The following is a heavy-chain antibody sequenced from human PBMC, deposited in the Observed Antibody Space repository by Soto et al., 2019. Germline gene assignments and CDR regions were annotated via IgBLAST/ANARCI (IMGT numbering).Heavy chain of an antibody. CDR1: GYTFTSYG. J-gene: IGHJ6*03. V-gene: IGHV1-18*01. D-gene: IGHD4-4*01. CDR2: ISAYNGNT. CDR3: ARSVNYSNPPTDYYYYYYMDV. Sequence: GASVKVSCKASGYTFTSYGISWVRQAPGQGLEWMGWISAYNGNTNYAQKLQGRVTMTTDTSTSTAYMELRSLRSDDTAVYYCARSVNYSNPPTDYYYYYYMDVWGKGTTVTVS.